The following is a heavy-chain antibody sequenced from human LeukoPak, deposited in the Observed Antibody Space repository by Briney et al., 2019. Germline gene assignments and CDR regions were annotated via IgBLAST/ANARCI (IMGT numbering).Heavy chain of an antibody. CDR2: IYYSGST. CDR3: AREEIAAAGIHL. D-gene: IGHD6-13*01. J-gene: IGHJ5*02. Sequence: SETLSLTCTVSGGSISSYYWSCIRQPPGKGLEWIGYIYYSGSTNYNPSLKSRVTISVDTSKNQFSLKLSSVTAADTAVYYCAREEIAAAGIHLWGQGTLVTVSS. V-gene: IGHV4-59*01. CDR1: GGSISSYY.